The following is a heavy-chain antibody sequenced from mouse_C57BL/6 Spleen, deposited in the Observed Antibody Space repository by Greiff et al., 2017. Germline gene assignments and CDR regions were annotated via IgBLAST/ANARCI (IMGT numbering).Heavy chain of an antibody. Sequence: QVHVKQPGAVLVKPGASVKLSCKASGYTFTSYWMHWVKQRPGQGLEWIGVIHPNSGITNYNEKFKSKATLTVDKSSSTAYMQLSSLTSGDSAVFYCANCPYIEYWGQGNSLTVP. CDR1: GYTFTSYW. D-gene: IGHD2-10*01. CDR2: IHPNSGIT. CDR3: ANCPYIEY. V-gene: IGHV1-64*01. J-gene: IGHJ2*03.